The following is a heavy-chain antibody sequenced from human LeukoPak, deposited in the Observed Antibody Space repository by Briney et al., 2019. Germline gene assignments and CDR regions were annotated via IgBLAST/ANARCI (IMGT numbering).Heavy chain of an antibody. CDR2: IRYDGSNK. J-gene: IGHJ4*02. CDR3: ARGPYLQNYGDYGDY. CDR1: GFTFSSYA. D-gene: IGHD4-17*01. Sequence: GGSLRLSCAASGFTFSSYAMSWVRQAPGKGLEWVAFIRYDGSNKYYADSVKGRFTISRDNSKNTLYLQMNSLRAEDTAVYYCARGPYLQNYGDYGDYWGQGTLVTVSS. V-gene: IGHV3-30*02.